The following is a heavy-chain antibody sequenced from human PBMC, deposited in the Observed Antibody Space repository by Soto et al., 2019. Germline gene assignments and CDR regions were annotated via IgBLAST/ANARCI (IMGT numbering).Heavy chain of an antibody. CDR3: ASCTILTGYYMPRGYYYMDV. J-gene: IGHJ6*03. V-gene: IGHV3-7*01. Sequence: GGSLRLSCAASGFTFSSYWMSWVRQAPGKGLEWVANIKQDGSEKYYVDSVKGRFTISRDNAKNSLYLQMNSLRAEDTAVYYCASCTILTGYYMPRGYYYMDVWGKGTTVTVSS. D-gene: IGHD3-9*01. CDR1: GFTFSSYW. CDR2: IKQDGSEK.